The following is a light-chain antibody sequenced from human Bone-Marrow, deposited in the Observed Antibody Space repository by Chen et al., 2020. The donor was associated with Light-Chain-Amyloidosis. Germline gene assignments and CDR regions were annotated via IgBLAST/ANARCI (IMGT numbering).Light chain of an antibody. CDR1: DLPTKF. Sequence: SYELTQPPSASVPPGQPARLTCSGDDLPTKFAYGYQQKPGQAPVLVIHRDNEKPSGMTERFAGTSKETTATLTFRRVQAEDEADYHCRSADSSGTYEMIFGGGSKLTV. J-gene: IGLJ2*01. V-gene: IGLV3-25*03. CDR3: RSADSSGTYEMI. CDR2: RDN.